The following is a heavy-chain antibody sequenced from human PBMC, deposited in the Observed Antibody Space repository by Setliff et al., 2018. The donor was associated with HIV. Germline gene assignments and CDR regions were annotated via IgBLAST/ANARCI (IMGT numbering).Heavy chain of an antibody. D-gene: IGHD6-19*01. CDR2: ISGYNGDT. Sequence: ASVKVSCKASGYTFTSYGISWLRQAPGQGLEWMGWISGYNGDTHSTQKPQGKVTMTTDTSTSTVYMELRSLRSDDTAVYYCARVPYRSAWFSGGHDAFDVWGQGTMVTVSS. J-gene: IGHJ3*01. V-gene: IGHV1-18*01. CDR1: GYTFTSYG. CDR3: ARVPYRSAWFSGGHDAFDV.